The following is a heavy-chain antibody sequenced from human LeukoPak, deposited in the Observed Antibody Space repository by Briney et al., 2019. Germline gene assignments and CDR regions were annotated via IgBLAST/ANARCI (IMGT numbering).Heavy chain of an antibody. CDR3: ARLYSSSLGRVFDY. CDR1: GGSITSYY. CDR2: IYNSGST. Sequence: PSETLSLTCTVSGGSITSYYWSWIRHPPGKGLEWIGYIYNSGSTNYSPSLKSRLTISVDTSKNQFSLKLSSVTAADTAVYYCARLYSSSLGRVFDYWGQGTLVTVSS. V-gene: IGHV4-59*01. J-gene: IGHJ4*02. D-gene: IGHD4-11*01.